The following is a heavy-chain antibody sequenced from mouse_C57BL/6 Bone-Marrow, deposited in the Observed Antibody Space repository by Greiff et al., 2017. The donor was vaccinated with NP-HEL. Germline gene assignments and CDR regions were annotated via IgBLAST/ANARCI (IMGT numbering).Heavy chain of an antibody. CDR1: GFNIKDDY. J-gene: IGHJ1*03. CDR2: IDPENGDT. V-gene: IGHV14-4*01. Sequence: EVQLQQSGAELVRPGASVKLSCTASGFNIKDDYMHWVKQRPEQGLEWIGWIDPENGDTEYASKFQGKATITADTSSNTAYLQLSSLTSEDTAVYYCTTRIYYGYDEDWYFDVWGTGTTVTVSS. CDR3: TTRIYYGYDEDWYFDV. D-gene: IGHD2-2*01.